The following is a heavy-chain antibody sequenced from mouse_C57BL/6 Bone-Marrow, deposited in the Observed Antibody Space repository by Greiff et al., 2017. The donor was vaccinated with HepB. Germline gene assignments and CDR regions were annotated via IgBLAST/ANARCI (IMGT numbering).Heavy chain of an antibody. CDR1: GFNIKDDY. J-gene: IGHJ2*01. D-gene: IGHD1-1*01. CDR2: IDPENGDT. CDR3: TTRSPFDY. V-gene: IGHV14-4*01. Sequence: VQLKESGAELVRPGASVKLSCTASGFNIKDDYMHWVKQRPEQRLEWIGWIDPENGDTEYASKFQGKATITADTSSNTAYLQLSSLTSEDTAVYYCTTRSPFDYWGQGTTLTVSS.